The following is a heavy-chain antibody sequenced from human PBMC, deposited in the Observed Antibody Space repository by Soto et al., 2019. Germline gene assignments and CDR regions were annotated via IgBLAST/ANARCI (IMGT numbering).Heavy chain of an antibody. CDR1: GGSFSGYY. D-gene: IGHD3-22*01. V-gene: IGHV4-34*01. J-gene: IGHJ5*02. Sequence: PSESLSLASAVYGGSFSGYYWSWIRQPPGKGLEWIGEINHSGSTNYNPSLKSRVTISVDTSKNQFSLKLSSVTAADTAVYYCARGHTAYYYDSSGYYYPYNWFDPWGQGTLVTVSS. CDR2: INHSGST. CDR3: ARGHTAYYYDSSGYYYPYNWFDP.